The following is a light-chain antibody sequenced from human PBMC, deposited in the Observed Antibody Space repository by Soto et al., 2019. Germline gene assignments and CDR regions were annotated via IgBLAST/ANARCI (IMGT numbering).Light chain of an antibody. Sequence: VSTQSPGALSLSRRERAALSCMASERIYSAYLGWYQQRPGQAPRLLIYGASTRATGVPARFSGGGSGTEFTLTITSLQSEDFAVYWCQQYNNWPLTVGPGTRLEI. CDR2: GAS. CDR1: ERIYSAY. CDR3: QQYNNWPLT. J-gene: IGKJ5*01. V-gene: IGKV3D-15*01.